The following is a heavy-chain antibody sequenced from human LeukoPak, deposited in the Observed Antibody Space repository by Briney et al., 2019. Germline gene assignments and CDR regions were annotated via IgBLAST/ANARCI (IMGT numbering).Heavy chain of an antibody. CDR1: GFTFSSYS. CDR3: ARDPSGYDFWSGYYMGWFDP. CDR2: ITASGTAM. Sequence: PGGSLRLSCAASGFTFSSYSMNWVRQAPGKGLEWVSHITASGTAMFYADSVKGRFTISRDNAKNSLYLQMNSLRDEDTAVYYCARDPSGYDFWSGYYMGWFDPWGQGTLVTVSS. D-gene: IGHD3-3*01. J-gene: IGHJ5*02. V-gene: IGHV3-48*02.